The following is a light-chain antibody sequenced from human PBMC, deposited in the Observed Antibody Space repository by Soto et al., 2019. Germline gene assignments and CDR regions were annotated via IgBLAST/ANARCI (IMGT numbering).Light chain of an antibody. CDR1: QSVSSN. V-gene: IGKV3-15*01. CDR2: GAS. J-gene: IGKJ2*01. CDR3: QQYNKWPPYT. Sequence: EIVMTQSPDTLSVSPGERATLSCRASQSVSSNLAWYQQKPGQAPRLLIYGASSRATGIPARFSRGGSGTEVTLTISSMQSEDFAVYYCQQYNKWPPYTFGQGTKLEIK.